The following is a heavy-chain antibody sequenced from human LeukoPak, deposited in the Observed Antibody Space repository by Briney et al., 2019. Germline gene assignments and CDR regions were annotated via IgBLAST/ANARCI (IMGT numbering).Heavy chain of an antibody. CDR1: GGSISSYY. Sequence: PSETLSLTCTVSGGSISSYYWSWIRQPPGKGLEWIGYIYYSGSTNYNPSLKSRVTISVDTSKNQFSLKLSSVTAADTAVYYRARGDPPYYDIFTGYSIHPGYFDYWGQGTLVTVSS. D-gene: IGHD3-9*01. V-gene: IGHV4-59*01. J-gene: IGHJ4*02. CDR2: IYYSGST. CDR3: ARGDPPYYDIFTGYSIHPGYFDY.